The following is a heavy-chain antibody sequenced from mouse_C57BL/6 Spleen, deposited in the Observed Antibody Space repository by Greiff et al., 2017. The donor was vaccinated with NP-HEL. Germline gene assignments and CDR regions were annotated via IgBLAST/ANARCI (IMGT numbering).Heavy chain of an antibody. Sequence: QVQLQQPGAELVKPGASVKLSCKASGYTFTSYWMQWVKQRPGQGLEWIGEIDPSDSYTNYNQKFKGKATLTVDTSSSTAYMQLSSLTSEDSAVYYCASSFITTVVADYWGQSTTLTVSS. CDR1: GYTFTSYW. CDR3: ASSFITTVVADY. V-gene: IGHV1-50*01. D-gene: IGHD1-1*01. J-gene: IGHJ2*01. CDR2: IDPSDSYT.